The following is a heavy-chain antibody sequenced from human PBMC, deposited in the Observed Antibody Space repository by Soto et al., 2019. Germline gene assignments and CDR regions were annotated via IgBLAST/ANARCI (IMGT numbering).Heavy chain of an antibody. J-gene: IGHJ4*02. Sequence: EVQLVESGGGLVQPGGSLRLSCAASGFTFSSYWMSWVRQAPGKGLEWVANIKQDGSEKYNVDFVKGRFTNSRDNAKNSLYLQMNSLRVEDTAVYYCARAYGSGSLSGYWGQGTLVTVSS. CDR1: GFTFSSYW. CDR2: IKQDGSEK. V-gene: IGHV3-7*01. D-gene: IGHD3-10*01. CDR3: ARAYGSGSLSGY.